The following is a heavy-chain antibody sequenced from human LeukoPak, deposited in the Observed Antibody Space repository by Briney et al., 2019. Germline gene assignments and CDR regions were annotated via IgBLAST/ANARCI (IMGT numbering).Heavy chain of an antibody. CDR3: ARHHPIHWDSSGYKLDY. D-gene: IGHD3-22*01. CDR2: INTNTGNP. CDR1: GYTFTSYA. J-gene: IGHJ4*02. V-gene: IGHV7-4-1*02. Sequence: GASVKVSCKASGYTFTSYAMNWVRQAPGQGLEWMGWINTNTGNPTYAQGFTGRFVFSLDTSVSTAYLQISSLKAEDTAVYYCARHHPIHWDSSGYKLDYWGQGTLVTVSS.